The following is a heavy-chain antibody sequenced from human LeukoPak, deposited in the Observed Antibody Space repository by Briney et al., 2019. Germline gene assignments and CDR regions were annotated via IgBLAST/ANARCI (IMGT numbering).Heavy chain of an antibody. J-gene: IGHJ6*03. CDR3: AKRRPTGTTRNYYYYMDV. CDR1: GFTFSSHS. D-gene: IGHD1-1*01. CDR2: ISGSGGST. Sequence: GGSLRLSCAASGFTFSSHSMHWVRQAPGKGLEWVSAISGSGGSTYYADSVKGRFTISRDNSKNTLYLQMNSPRAEDTAVYYCAKRRPTGTTRNYYYYMDVWGKGTTVTISS. V-gene: IGHV3-23*01.